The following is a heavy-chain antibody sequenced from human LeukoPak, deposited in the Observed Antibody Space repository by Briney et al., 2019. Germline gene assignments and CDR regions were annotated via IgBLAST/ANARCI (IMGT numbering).Heavy chain of an antibody. D-gene: IGHD3-9*01. Sequence: PGRSLRLSCAASGFTFSSYGMHWVRQAPGKGLEWVAVISYDGNNKYYADSVKGRFTISRDNSKNTLYLQMNSLRAEDTAVYYCAKAPYDILPGYSPSWGQGTLVTVSS. V-gene: IGHV3-30*18. CDR3: AKAPYDILPGYSPS. CDR2: ISYDGNNK. J-gene: IGHJ5*02. CDR1: GFTFSSYG.